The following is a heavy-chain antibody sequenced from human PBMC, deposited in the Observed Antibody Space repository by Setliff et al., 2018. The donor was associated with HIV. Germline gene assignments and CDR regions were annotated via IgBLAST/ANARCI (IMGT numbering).Heavy chain of an antibody. Sequence: SETLSLTCAVYGGSFSGYYWSWIRQPPGKGLEWIGYMYYSGNTNYNPSLKSRVTISVDTSKNQFSLKLTSVTAADMGVYYCARGRKKTLAVSGTRYFDFWGQGTLVTVSS. J-gene: IGHJ4*02. CDR1: GGSFSGYY. CDR2: MYYSGNT. D-gene: IGHD6-19*01. CDR3: ARGRKKTLAVSGTRYFDF. V-gene: IGHV4-59*12.